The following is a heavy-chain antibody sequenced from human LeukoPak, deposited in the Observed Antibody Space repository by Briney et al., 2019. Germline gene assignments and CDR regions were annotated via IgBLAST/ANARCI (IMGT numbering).Heavy chain of an antibody. CDR2: INRNGGTT. J-gene: IGHJ4*02. CDR1: GFTFSNFA. CDR3: AFLVRGVIH. V-gene: IGHV3-23*01. Sequence: GGSLRLSCAASGFTFSNFAMNWVRQAPGKGLEWVSGINRNGGTTYYADSVKGRFTISRDNSKNTLYLQMNRLRAEDTAVYYCAFLVRGVIHWGQGTQVTVSS. D-gene: IGHD3-10*01.